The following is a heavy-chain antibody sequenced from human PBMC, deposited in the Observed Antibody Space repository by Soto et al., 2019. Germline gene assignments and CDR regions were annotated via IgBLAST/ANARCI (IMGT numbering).Heavy chain of an antibody. CDR1: GFTFSSYW. CDR3: ARSHDYGPHFEL. J-gene: IGHJ2*01. D-gene: IGHD4-17*01. Sequence: EVQLVESGGGLVQPGGSLRLSCADSGFTFSSYWMSWVRQAPGKGLEWVANIRQDGNEKYYVDSVKGRFTISRDNAKNSLYLQMNSLSAEDTAVYCCARSHDYGPHFELWGRGTLVTVSS. V-gene: IGHV3-7*01. CDR2: IRQDGNEK.